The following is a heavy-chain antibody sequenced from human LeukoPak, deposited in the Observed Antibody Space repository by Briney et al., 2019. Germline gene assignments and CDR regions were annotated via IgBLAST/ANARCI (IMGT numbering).Heavy chain of an antibody. V-gene: IGHV3-33*01. CDR1: GFTFSSYG. CDR2: IWYDGSNK. CDR3: TQRKRSYRYLGAFDY. D-gene: IGHD3-16*02. J-gene: IGHJ4*02. Sequence: GGSLRLSCAASGFTFSSYGMHWVRQAPGKGLEWVAVIWYDGSNKYYADSVKGRFTISRDNSKNTLYLQMNSLRAEDTAVYYCTQRKRSYRYLGAFDYWGQGTLVTVSS.